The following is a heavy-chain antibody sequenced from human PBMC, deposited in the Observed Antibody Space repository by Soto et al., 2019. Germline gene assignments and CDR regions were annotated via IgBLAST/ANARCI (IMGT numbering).Heavy chain of an antibody. V-gene: IGHV4-31*03. CDR3: ARVRDYIWGSYRYCAFDI. D-gene: IGHD3-16*02. Sequence: SETLSLTCTVSGGSISSGGYYWSWIRQHPGKGLEWIGYIYYSGSTYYNPSLKSRVTISVDTSKNQFSLKLSSVTAADTAVYYCARVRDYIWGSYRYCAFDIWGQGTMVTVSS. J-gene: IGHJ3*02. CDR1: GGSISSGGYY. CDR2: IYYSGST.